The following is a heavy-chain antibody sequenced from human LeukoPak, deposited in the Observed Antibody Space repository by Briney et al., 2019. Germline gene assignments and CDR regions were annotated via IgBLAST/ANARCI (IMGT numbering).Heavy chain of an antibody. D-gene: IGHD3-10*01. V-gene: IGHV5-51*01. J-gene: IGHJ4*02. CDR1: GYSFTSYW. CDR2: IYPGDSDT. CDR3: ARSTSPYYYGEGPYDY. Sequence: GESLKISCKGSGYSFTSYWIGWVRQMPGKGLEWMGIIYPGDSDTRYSPSFQGQVTISADKSISTAYLQWSSLKASDTAMYYCARSTSPYYYGEGPYDYWGQGTLVTVSS.